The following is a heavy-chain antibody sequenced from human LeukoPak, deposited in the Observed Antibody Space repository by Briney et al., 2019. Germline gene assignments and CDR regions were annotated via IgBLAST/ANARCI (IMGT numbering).Heavy chain of an antibody. J-gene: IGHJ4*02. CDR1: GYTFTSYY. CDR2: INPSGGST. D-gene: IGHD1-26*01. V-gene: IGHV1-46*01. CDR3: ARVESGSGSYSALGY. Sequence: ASVKVSCKASGYTFTSYYMHWVRQAPGQGLEWMGIINPSGGSTSYAQKFQGRVTMTRDTSTSTAYMELSSLRSEDTAVYYCARVESGSGSYSALGYWGQGTLVTVSS.